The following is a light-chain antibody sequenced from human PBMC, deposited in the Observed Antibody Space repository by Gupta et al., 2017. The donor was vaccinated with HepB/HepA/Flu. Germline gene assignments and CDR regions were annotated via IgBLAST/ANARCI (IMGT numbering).Light chain of an antibody. CDR3: QQYGSSPLYT. CDR2: GAS. CDR1: QSVSSSY. J-gene: IGKJ2*01. V-gene: IGKV3-20*01. Sequence: EIVLTQSPGTLSLSPGERATLSCRASQSVSSSYLAWYQQKPGQAPRLLIYGASSRDTGIPDRFSGSGSGKEVTLTISRREPEDFAGYYCQQYGSSPLYTFGQGTKLEIK.